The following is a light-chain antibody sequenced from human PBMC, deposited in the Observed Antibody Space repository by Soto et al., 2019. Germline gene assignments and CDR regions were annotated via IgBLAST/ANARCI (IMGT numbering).Light chain of an antibody. CDR3: QQYGSSPWT. Sequence: EIVLTQSPGTLSLSPEERATLSCRASQSVSNSYLAWYQQKPGQAPRLLIYGTSSRATGIPDRFSGSGSGTDFTLTINRLEPEDFVIYYCQQYGSSPWTFGQGTKVDI. CDR1: QSVSNSY. J-gene: IGKJ1*01. CDR2: GTS. V-gene: IGKV3-20*01.